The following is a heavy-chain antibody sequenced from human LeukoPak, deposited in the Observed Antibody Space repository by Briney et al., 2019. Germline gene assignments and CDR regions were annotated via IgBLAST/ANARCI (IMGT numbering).Heavy chain of an antibody. D-gene: IGHD2-21*01. CDR1: GYTFTSHV. J-gene: IGHJ3*02. CDR3: ARDAYCGGDCYDAFDI. CDR2: IDTANGNT. Sequence: ASVKVSCKASGYTFTSHVIHWVRQAPGPRLDWMGWIDTANGNTQNSQNFQGRVTITRNTSISTAYMELSSLRSEDTAVYYCARDAYCGGDCYDAFDIWGQGTMVTVSS. V-gene: IGHV1-3*04.